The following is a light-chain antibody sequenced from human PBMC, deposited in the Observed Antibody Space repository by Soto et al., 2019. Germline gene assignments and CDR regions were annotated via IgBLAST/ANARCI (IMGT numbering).Light chain of an antibody. CDR1: QSVSNN. Sequence: EIMMTQSPATLSVSPGERATLSCRASQSVSNNLAWYQQKPGQAPRLLIYGASTRATGIPARFSGSGSGTEFTLTISSLQSEDFAVYYCQQYNNWPRGTFGGGTKVEIK. CDR2: GAS. V-gene: IGKV3-15*01. J-gene: IGKJ4*01. CDR3: QQYNNWPRGT.